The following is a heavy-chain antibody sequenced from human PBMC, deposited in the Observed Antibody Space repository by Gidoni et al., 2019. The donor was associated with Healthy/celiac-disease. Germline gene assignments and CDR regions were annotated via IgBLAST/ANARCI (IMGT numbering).Heavy chain of an antibody. D-gene: IGHD1-26*01. V-gene: IGHV5-51*03. Sequence: EVQLVPSGAEVKKPGESLKNSGTGSGYSFTRYWIGWVRQMPGKGLQWMGIISPGDSDTRYSPSFQGQVTISADKSISTAYLQWSSLKASDTAMYYCGGTGSYSEAFDIWGQGTMVTVSS. CDR1: GYSFTRYW. J-gene: IGHJ3*02. CDR3: GGTGSYSEAFDI. CDR2: ISPGDSDT.